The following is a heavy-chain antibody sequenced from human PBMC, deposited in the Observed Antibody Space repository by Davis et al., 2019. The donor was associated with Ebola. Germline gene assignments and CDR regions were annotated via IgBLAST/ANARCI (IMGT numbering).Heavy chain of an antibody. CDR2: IHDSGST. CDR1: GGSISGDY. J-gene: IGHJ4*02. Sequence: MPSETLSLTCTVSGGSISGDYWSWIRQPPGKGLEWIGYIHDSGSTNYNPSLKSRVTISVDTSKNQFSLKLSSVTAADTAVYYCAREVAGGFDYWGQGTLVTVSS. CDR3: AREVAGGFDY. V-gene: IGHV4-59*01. D-gene: IGHD6-19*01.